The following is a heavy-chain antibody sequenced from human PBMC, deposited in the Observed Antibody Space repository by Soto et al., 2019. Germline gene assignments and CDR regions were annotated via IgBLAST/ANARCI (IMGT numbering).Heavy chain of an antibody. CDR3: ARRTTYYYGSGSYSKSSFDI. CDR1: GGSFSGYY. V-gene: IGHV4-34*01. Sequence: QVQLQQWGAGLLKPSATLSLTCAVYGGSFSGYYWSWIRQPPGKGLEWLGEINHSGSTNYNPSLKSRVTMSVDTSENQFSLKLSSVSAADTAVYYCARRTTYYYGSGSYSKSSFDIWGQGTMVTVSS. J-gene: IGHJ3*02. D-gene: IGHD3-10*01. CDR2: INHSGST.